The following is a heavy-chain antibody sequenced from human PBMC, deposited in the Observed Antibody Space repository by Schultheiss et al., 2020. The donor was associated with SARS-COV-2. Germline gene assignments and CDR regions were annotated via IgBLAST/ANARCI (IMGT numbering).Heavy chain of an antibody. CDR1: GFTVSSNY. V-gene: IGHV3-66*01. D-gene: IGHD3-10*01. J-gene: IGHJ6*02. Sequence: GGSLRLSCAASGFTVSSNYMSWVRQAPGKGLEWVSVIYSGGSTYYADSVKGIFTISRDNSKNTLYLQMNSLRAEDTAVYYCAREMVQGFDYYYYGMDVWGQGTTVTVSS. CDR2: IYSGGST. CDR3: AREMVQGFDYYYYGMDV.